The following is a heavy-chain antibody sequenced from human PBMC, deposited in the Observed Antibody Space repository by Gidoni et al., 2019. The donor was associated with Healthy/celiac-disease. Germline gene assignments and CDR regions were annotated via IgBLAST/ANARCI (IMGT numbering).Heavy chain of an antibody. CDR1: GLTCSRYA. CDR3: AKAPNWNDVPDAFDI. J-gene: IGHJ3*02. Sequence: EVQLLESGGGLVQPGGSLGLCCAASGLTCSRYAMSWVRQAPGKGLEWVSAISRSGGSTYYADSVKGRFTISRDNSKNTLYLQMNSLRAEDTAVYYCAKAPNWNDVPDAFDIWGQGTMVTVSS. V-gene: IGHV3-23*01. D-gene: IGHD1-1*01. CDR2: ISRSGGST.